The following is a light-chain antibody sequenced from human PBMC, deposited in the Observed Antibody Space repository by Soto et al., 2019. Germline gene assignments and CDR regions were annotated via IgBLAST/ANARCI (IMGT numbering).Light chain of an antibody. CDR2: DVN. V-gene: IGLV2-11*02. CDR1: SSDVGGHNH. Sequence: QSALTQPRSVSGSPGQSVTVSCTGTSSDVGGHNHVSWYQQYTGKAPKLMISDVNKRPPGVPDRFSGSKSGNTASLTISGIQAEDEADYYCCSFAGRIFVFGTGTKLTFL. J-gene: IGLJ1*01. CDR3: CSFAGRIFV.